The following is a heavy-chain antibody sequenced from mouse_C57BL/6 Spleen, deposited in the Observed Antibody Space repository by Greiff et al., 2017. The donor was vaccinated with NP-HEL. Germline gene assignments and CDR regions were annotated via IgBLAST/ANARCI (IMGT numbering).Heavy chain of an antibody. V-gene: IGHV14-2*01. D-gene: IGHD2-4*01. CDR2: IDPEDGET. CDR3: ARIRLRRTETYAMDY. Sequence: EVKLQESGAELVKPGASVKLSCTASGFNIKDYYMHWVKQRTEQGLEWIGRIDPEDGETKYAPKFQGKATITADTSSNTAYLQLSSLTSEDTAVYYCARIRLRRTETYAMDYWGQGTSVTVSS. CDR1: GFNIKDYY. J-gene: IGHJ4*01.